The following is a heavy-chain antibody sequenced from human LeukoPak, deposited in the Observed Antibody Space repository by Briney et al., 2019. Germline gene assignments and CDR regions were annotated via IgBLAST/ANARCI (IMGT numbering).Heavy chain of an antibody. Sequence: SETLSLTCTVSGGSISTNTYYWGWIRQPPGKGLEWIGSIYSSGSTYYNPSLKSRVTISVDTSKNQFSLKLISVTAADTAVYYCARQVTVTTPYYFDYRGQGALVTVSS. J-gene: IGHJ4*02. CDR3: ARQVTVTTPYYFDY. CDR2: IYSSGST. D-gene: IGHD4-17*01. CDR1: GGSISTNTYY. V-gene: IGHV4-39*01.